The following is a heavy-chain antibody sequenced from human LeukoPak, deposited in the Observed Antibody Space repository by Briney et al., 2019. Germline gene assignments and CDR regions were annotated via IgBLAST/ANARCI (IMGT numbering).Heavy chain of an antibody. CDR1: GYTFTNYG. V-gene: IGHV1-18*01. CDR3: ARERYCSGGSCYAGALDT. D-gene: IGHD2-15*01. J-gene: IGHJ3*02. Sequence: ASVKVSCKASGYTFTNYGISWVRQAPGQGLEWMGWTSAHNGNTDYAQKFQGRVTMTTDTSTSTAYMELRSLRSDDRAVYYCARERYCSGGSCYAGALDTWGQGTMVTVSS. CDR2: TSAHNGNT.